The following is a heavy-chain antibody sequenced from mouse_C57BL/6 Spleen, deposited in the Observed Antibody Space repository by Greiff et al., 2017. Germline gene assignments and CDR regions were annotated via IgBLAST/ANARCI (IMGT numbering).Heavy chain of an antibody. Sequence: EVKLQESGPELVKPGDSVKISCKASGYSFTGYFMNWVMQSHGKSLEWIGRINPYNGDTFYNQKFKGKATLTVDKSSSTAHMELRSLTSEDSAVYYCARGDGYYVNWGQGTTLTVSS. J-gene: IGHJ2*01. CDR1: GYSFTGYF. CDR2: INPYNGDT. D-gene: IGHD2-3*01. CDR3: ARGDGYYVN. V-gene: IGHV1-20*01.